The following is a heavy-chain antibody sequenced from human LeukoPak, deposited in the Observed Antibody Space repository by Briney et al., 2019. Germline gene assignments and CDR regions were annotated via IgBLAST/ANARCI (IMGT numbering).Heavy chain of an antibody. CDR3: AKRPLDCSGGSCYSGWFDP. Sequence: GGTLRLSCAASGFTFRNYGMNWVRQAPGKGLEWVSAFSASGSTYYADSVKGRFTVSRDNSENMLYLQMNSLRAEDTAVYYCAKRPLDCSGGSCYSGWFDPWGQGTLVTVSS. CDR1: GFTFRNYG. CDR2: FSASGST. V-gene: IGHV3-23*01. J-gene: IGHJ5*02. D-gene: IGHD2-15*01.